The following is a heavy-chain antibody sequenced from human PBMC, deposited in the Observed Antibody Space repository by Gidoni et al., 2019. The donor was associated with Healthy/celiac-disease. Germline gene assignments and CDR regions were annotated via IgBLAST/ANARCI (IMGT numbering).Heavy chain of an antibody. V-gene: IGHV3-15*01. D-gene: IGHD3-22*01. Sequence: EVQLVESGGGLVKPGGSLRLYCAASGFTCSNAWMSWVRQAPGTGLEWVGRIKSKTDGGTTDSAAPVKGRFTISRDDSKNTLYLQMNSLKTEDTAVYYCTTGYDYYDSSGWFDPWGQGTLVTVSS. CDR2: IKSKTDGGTT. CDR1: GFTCSNAW. CDR3: TTGYDYYDSSGWFDP. J-gene: IGHJ5*02.